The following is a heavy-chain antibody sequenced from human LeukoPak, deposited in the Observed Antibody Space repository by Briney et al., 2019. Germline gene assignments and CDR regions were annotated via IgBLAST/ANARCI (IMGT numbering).Heavy chain of an antibody. D-gene: IGHD6-19*01. Sequence: SETLSLTCTVSGASITTYYWSWIRQSPGKGLEWIGYLFLNERTDYNPSLKSRVTISVDRSKNQFSLKVTSVTAADTAIYYCARDGGGWSFASWGQGTLVTVSS. J-gene: IGHJ4*02. CDR2: LFLNERT. CDR1: GASITTYY. CDR3: ARDGGGWSFAS. V-gene: IGHV4-59*01.